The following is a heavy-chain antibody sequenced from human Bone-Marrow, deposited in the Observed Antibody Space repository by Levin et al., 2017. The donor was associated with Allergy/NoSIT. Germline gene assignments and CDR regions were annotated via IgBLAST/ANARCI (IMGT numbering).Heavy chain of an antibody. CDR1: GFTFSSYA. Sequence: GGSLRLSCAASGFTFSSYAMHWVRQAPGKGLEWVAVISYDGSNKYYADSVKGRFTISRDNSKNTLYLQMNSLRAEDTAVYYCARDPRYWGGTENNWFDPWGQGTLVTVSS. CDR2: ISYDGSNK. D-gene: IGHD3-16*01. V-gene: IGHV3-30-3*01. J-gene: IGHJ5*02. CDR3: ARDPRYWGGTENNWFDP.